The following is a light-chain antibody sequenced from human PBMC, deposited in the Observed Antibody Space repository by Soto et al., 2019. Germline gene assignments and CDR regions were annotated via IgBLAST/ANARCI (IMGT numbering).Light chain of an antibody. J-gene: IGKJ1*01. CDR2: DAS. CDR3: QQRSNWPGT. Sequence: ELVLTQSPATLSLSPGELATLSCRASQSVSSYLAWYQQKPGQAPRLLIYDASNRATGIPARFSGSGSGTDFTLTISSLEPEDFAVYYCQQRSNWPGTFGQGTKVDI. CDR1: QSVSSY. V-gene: IGKV3-11*01.